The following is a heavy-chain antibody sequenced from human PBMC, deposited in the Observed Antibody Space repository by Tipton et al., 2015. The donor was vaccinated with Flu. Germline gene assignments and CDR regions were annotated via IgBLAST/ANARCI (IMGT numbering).Heavy chain of an antibody. CDR3: ARTRNRAYNPYYYGTDV. V-gene: IGHV4-61*02. Sequence: TLSLTCSVSGGSITSGSHYWSWIRQPAGKGLEWIGRVYTSGSTNYNPSLKSRVTMSVDTSKNQFSLKLSSVTAADTAVYYCARTRNRAYNPYYYGTDVWGQGTTVTVSS. D-gene: IGHD1-14*01. CDR2: VYTSGST. CDR1: GGSITSGSHY. J-gene: IGHJ6*02.